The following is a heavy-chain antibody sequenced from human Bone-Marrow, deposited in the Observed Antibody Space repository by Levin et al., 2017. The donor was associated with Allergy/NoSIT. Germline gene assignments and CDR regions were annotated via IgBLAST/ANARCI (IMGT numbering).Heavy chain of an antibody. V-gene: IGHV3-23*03. CDR2: VDFGGIDT. J-gene: IGHJ3*01. D-gene: IGHD4-23*01. CDR3: AKVRPDFQLRLGDSFDF. CDR1: GFTFRSSA. Sequence: HTGGSLRLSCSASGFTFRSSAMSWVRQAPGEGLEWISLVDFGGIDTYYADSVKGRFTISRDNYQNTVYLQMNSLRTEDTAIYYCAKVRPDFQLRLGDSFDFWGQGTMVTVST.